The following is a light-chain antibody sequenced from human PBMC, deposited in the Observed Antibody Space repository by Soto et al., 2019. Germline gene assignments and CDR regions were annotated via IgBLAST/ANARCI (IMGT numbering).Light chain of an antibody. CDR3: QVWDSSSVHWV. CDR1: DIGTKS. J-gene: IGLJ3*02. Sequence: SYELTQPPSVSVAPGETARITCGGNDIGTKSVHWYQQKPGQAPVLVIYYDSDRPSGIPERLSGSNSGNTATLTISGVEVGDEADYYCQVWDSSSVHWVFGGGTKVTVL. V-gene: IGLV3-21*04. CDR2: YDS.